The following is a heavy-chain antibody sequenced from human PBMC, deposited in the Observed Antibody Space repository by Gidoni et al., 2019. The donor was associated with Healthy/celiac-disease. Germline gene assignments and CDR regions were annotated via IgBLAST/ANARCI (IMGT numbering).Heavy chain of an antibody. CDR3: ARGSS. CDR2: INHSGST. Sequence: QVQLQQWGAGLLKPSATLSLTCAVYGGSSSGYYWSWIRQPPGKGLEWIGEINHSGSTNYNPSLKSRVTISVDTSKNQFSLKLSSVTAADTAVYYCARGSSWGQGTLVTVSS. J-gene: IGHJ5*02. CDR1: GGSSSGYY. V-gene: IGHV4-34*01.